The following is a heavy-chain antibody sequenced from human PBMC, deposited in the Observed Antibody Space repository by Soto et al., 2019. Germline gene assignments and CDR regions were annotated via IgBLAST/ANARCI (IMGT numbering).Heavy chain of an antibody. CDR1: GFTFSSYA. D-gene: IGHD6-19*01. V-gene: IGHV3-30-3*01. J-gene: IGHJ4*02. CDR2: ISYDGSNK. CDR3: AREVAGDFDY. Sequence: QVQLVESGGGVVQPGRSLRLSCAASGFTFSSYAMHWVRQAPGKGLEWVAVISYDGSNKYYVDSVKGRFTISRDNSKNTLYLQMNSLRAEDTAVYYCAREVAGDFDYWGQGTLVTVSS.